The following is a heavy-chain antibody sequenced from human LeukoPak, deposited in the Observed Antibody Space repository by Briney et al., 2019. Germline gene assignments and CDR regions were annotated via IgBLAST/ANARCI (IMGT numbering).Heavy chain of an antibody. V-gene: IGHV4-30-4*01. J-gene: IGHJ5*02. Sequence: SETLSLTCTVSGGSISSGDYYWSWIRQPPGKGLEWIGYIYYSGSTYYNPSLKSRVTISVDTSKNQFSLKLSSVTAADTAVYYCARGVTKEMATTLGWFDPWGQGTLVTVSS. CDR3: ARGVTKEMATTLGWFDP. CDR2: IYYSGST. D-gene: IGHD5-24*01. CDR1: GGSISSGDYY.